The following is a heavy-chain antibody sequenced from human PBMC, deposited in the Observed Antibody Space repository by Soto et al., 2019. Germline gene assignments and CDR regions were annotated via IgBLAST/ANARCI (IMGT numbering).Heavy chain of an antibody. CDR2: IIPIFGTA. J-gene: IGHJ5*02. CDR1: GGTFSSYA. CDR3: ARDRDDSSGYYRYNWFDP. V-gene: IGHV1-69*13. D-gene: IGHD3-22*01. Sequence: SVKVSCKASGGTFSSYAISWVRQAPGQGLEWMGGIIPIFGTANYAQKFQGRVTITADESTSTAYMELSSLRSEDTAVYYCARDRDDSSGYYRYNWFDPWGQGTLVPVSS.